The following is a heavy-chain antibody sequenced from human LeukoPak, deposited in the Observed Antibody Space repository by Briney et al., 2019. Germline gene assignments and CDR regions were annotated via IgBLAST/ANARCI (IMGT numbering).Heavy chain of an antibody. V-gene: IGHV3-11*01. J-gene: IGHJ3*02. CDR2: ISSSGSTI. CDR3: ARSTSNARYAFDI. CDR1: GFTFSDYY. Sequence: GGSLRLSCAASGFTFSDYYMSWIRQAPGKGLEWVSYISSSGSTIYYADSVKGRFTISRDNAKNSLYLQMNSLRAEDTAVYYCARSTSNARYAFDIWGQGTLVTVSS. D-gene: IGHD2-2*01.